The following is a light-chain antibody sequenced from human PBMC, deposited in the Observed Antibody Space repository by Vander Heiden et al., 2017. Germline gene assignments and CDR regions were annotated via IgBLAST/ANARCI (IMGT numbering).Light chain of an antibody. J-gene: IGKJ4*01. CDR1: QSLLHSNGYNY. CDR2: LGS. Sequence: DLVMTQSPLPLPVTPGEPASISCRSSQSLLHSNGYNYLDWYLQKPGQSPQLLIYLGSNRASGVPDRFSGSGSGTDFTLKISRVEAEDVGVYYCMQALQTPLTFGGGTKVEIK. CDR3: MQALQTPLT. V-gene: IGKV2-28*01.